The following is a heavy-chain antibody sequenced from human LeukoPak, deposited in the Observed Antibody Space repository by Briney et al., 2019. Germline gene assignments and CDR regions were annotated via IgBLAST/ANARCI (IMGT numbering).Heavy chain of an antibody. J-gene: IGHJ4*02. V-gene: IGHV3-23*01. CDR2: ISGSSGST. CDR3: ARDAVTGYSSGWYKPFPFDY. CDR1: GFTFSSYA. Sequence: GGSLRLSCAASGFTFSSYAMSWVRQAPGEGLVWVSTISGSSGSTYYADSVKGRFTISRDNSKNTLYLQMNSLRVDDTAVYYCARDAVTGYSSGWYKPFPFDYWGQGSLVTVSS. D-gene: IGHD6-19*01.